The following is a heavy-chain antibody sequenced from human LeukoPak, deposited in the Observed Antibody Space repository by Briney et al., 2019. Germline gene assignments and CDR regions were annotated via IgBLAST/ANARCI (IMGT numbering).Heavy chain of an antibody. D-gene: IGHD4-17*01. V-gene: IGHV4-34*01. CDR2: INHSGST. Sequence: SETLSLTCAVYGGSTSGYYWSLIRQPAGKGLEWIGEINHSGSTNYNPSLKSRVTISVDTSKNQFSLKLSSVTAADTAVYYCASIQKLMTTVTNDAFDIWGQGTMVTVSS. CDR1: GGSTSGYY. J-gene: IGHJ3*02. CDR3: ASIQKLMTTVTNDAFDI.